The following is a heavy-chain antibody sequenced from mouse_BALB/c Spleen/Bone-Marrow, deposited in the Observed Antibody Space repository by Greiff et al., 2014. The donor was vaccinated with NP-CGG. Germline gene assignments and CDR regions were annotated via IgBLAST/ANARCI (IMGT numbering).Heavy chain of an antibody. CDR1: GFNVKDTY. Sequence: VQLQQSGAELVKPGASVKLSCTASGFNVKDTYIHWVKQRPEQGLEWIGRIDPANGNTKYDPKFQGKATITADTSSNTAYLQLSSLTSEDTAVYYCASYVNGYYFDYWGQGTTLTVSS. V-gene: IGHV14-3*02. J-gene: IGHJ2*01. CDR2: IDPANGNT. CDR3: ASYVNGYYFDY.